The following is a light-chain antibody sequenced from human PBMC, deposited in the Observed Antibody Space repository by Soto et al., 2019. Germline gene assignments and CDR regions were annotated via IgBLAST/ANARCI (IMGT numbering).Light chain of an antibody. J-gene: IGKJ5*01. CDR1: QIVSSGF. CDR3: QQYGSSPTT. CDR2: AAS. Sequence: EIVLTQSPGTLSLSPGERATLSCRASQIVSSGFLAWYQQKPGQAPRLLIYAASGRATGFPDRFSGTGSGTDFTLTISRLEPEDFAVYYCQQYGSSPTTFGQGTRLEIK. V-gene: IGKV3-20*01.